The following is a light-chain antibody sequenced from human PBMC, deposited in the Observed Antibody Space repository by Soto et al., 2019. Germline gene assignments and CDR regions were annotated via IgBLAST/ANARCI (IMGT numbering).Light chain of an antibody. J-gene: IGLJ3*02. V-gene: IGLV1-40*01. CDR3: QSYDSSLSAWKV. Sequence: QSALTQPPLVSGAPGQRVSISCTGSNTNIGAGYDVNWYQQLPGTAPKLLIYANINRPSGVPDRFSGSKSGASAFLVITGLQAEDEADYYCQSYDSSLSAWKVFGGGTKLTVL. CDR2: ANI. CDR1: NTNIGAGYD.